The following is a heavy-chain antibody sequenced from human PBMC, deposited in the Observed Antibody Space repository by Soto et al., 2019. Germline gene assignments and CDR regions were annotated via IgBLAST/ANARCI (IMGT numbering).Heavy chain of an antibody. Sequence: QVQLQESGPGLVKPSQTLSLTCTVSGGSISSGVYYWRWIRQHPGKGLEWIGYIYYSGSTYYNPYIKRRVTFSVDTSKNQCSLKLSSVTAADTAVYYCARSSTSENYFDYWGQGTLVTVSS. CDR3: ARSSTSENYFDY. V-gene: IGHV4-31*03. CDR1: GGSISSGVYY. D-gene: IGHD2-2*01. CDR2: IYYSGST. J-gene: IGHJ4*02.